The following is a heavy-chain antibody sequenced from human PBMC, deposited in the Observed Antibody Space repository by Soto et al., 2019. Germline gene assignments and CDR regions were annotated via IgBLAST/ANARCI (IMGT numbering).Heavy chain of an antibody. CDR1: GFNFGSGW. V-gene: IGHV3-74*01. Sequence: EVQLVESGGGLVQPGGSLRLSCAASGFNFGSGWMHWVRQAPGKGLVWVSRIDSDGSRPTYADSVKGRFTISRDNAKNTLDLQMSSLTAEDTALYYCSRDPLNYYDSDWGQGTLVTVSS. CDR3: SRDPLNYYDSD. J-gene: IGHJ4*02. D-gene: IGHD3-22*01. CDR2: IDSDGSRP.